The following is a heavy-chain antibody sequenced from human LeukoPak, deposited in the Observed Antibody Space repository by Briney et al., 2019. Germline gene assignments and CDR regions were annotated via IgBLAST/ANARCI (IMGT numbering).Heavy chain of an antibody. CDR2: IYTSGST. J-gene: IGHJ5*02. Sequence: PSQTLSLTCTVSGGSISSYYWSWIRQPAGKGLEWIGRIYTSGSTNYNPSLKSRVTMSVDTSKNQFSLKLSSVTAADTAVYYCARVYCSSTSCATNWFDPWGQGTLVTVSS. CDR1: GGSISSYY. CDR3: ARVYCSSTSCATNWFDP. V-gene: IGHV4-4*07. D-gene: IGHD2-2*01.